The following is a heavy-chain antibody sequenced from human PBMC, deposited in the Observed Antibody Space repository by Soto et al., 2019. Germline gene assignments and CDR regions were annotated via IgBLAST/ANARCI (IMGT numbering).Heavy chain of an antibody. J-gene: IGHJ3*02. Sequence: ASVKVSCKASGYTFTSYGISWVRQAPGQGLEWMGWISAYNGNTNYAQKLQDRVTMTTDTSTSTAYMELRSLRSDDTAVYYCARGASQRMYYYDSSGYYIDAFDIWGQGTMVTVSS. CDR2: ISAYNGNT. CDR3: ARGASQRMYYYDSSGYYIDAFDI. D-gene: IGHD3-22*01. CDR1: GYTFTSYG. V-gene: IGHV1-18*01.